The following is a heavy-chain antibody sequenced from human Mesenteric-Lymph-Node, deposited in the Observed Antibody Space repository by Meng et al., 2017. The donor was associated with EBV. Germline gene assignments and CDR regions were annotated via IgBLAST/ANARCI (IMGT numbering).Heavy chain of an antibody. V-gene: IGHV1-18*01. CDR3: ARVPSIAAAGYATFNY. D-gene: IGHD6-13*01. J-gene: IGHJ4*02. CDR2: IGAYNGNT. Sequence: QVQLVQSGAGVKKPGASGKDSCKASGYTFTSYGISWVRQAPGQGLEWMGWIGAYNGNTNYAQKVQGRVTMTTDTSTTTAYMELRSLGSDDTAVYYCARVPSIAAAGYATFNYWGQGTLVTVSS. CDR1: GYTFTSYG.